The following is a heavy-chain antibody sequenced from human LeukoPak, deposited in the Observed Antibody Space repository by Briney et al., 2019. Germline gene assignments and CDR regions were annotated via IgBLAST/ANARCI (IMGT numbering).Heavy chain of an antibody. D-gene: IGHD3-10*01. Sequence: SETLSLTCTVSSGSISTYYWSWIRQPPGKGLEWIGEINHSGSTNYNPSLKSRVTISVDTSKNQFSLKLSSVTAADTAVYYCARGSKWFGTAPAWGQGTLVTVSS. V-gene: IGHV4-34*01. CDR2: INHSGST. CDR1: SGSISTYY. CDR3: ARGSKWFGTAPA. J-gene: IGHJ5*02.